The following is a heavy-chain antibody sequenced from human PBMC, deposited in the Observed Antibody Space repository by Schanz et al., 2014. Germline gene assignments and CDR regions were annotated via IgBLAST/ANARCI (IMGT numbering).Heavy chain of an antibody. CDR2: INPSDGST. Sequence: QVQLVQSGAEVKKPGASVKVSCKASGYTFAVYYIHWVRQAPGQGLEWMGIINPSDGSTDYAQKVQGRVTMTRDTSTSTVYMELSSLRSEDTAVYYCVRNRRGAVASDAFDIWGQGTMVTVSS. D-gene: IGHD6-19*01. CDR3: VRNRRGAVASDAFDI. CDR1: GYTFAVYY. J-gene: IGHJ3*02. V-gene: IGHV1-46*03.